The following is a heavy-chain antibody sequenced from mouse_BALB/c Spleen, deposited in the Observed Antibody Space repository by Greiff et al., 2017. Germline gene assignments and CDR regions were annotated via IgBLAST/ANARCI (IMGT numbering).Heavy chain of an antibody. J-gene: IGHJ3*01. CDR2: IDPANGNT. CDR3: AREGIYGYDGFAY. Sequence: VHVKQSGAELVKPGASVKLSCTASGFNIKDTYMHWVKQRPEQGLEWIGRIDPANGNTKYDPKFQGKATITADTSSNTAYLQLSSLTSEDTAVYYCAREGIYGYDGFAYWGQGTLVTVSA. CDR1: GFNIKDTY. V-gene: IGHV14-3*02. D-gene: IGHD2-14*01.